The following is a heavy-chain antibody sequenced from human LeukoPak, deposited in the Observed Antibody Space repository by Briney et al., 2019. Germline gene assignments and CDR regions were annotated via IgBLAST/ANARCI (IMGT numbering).Heavy chain of an antibody. J-gene: IGHJ4*02. V-gene: IGHV3-23*01. Sequence: GGSLRLSCAASGFTFSNYWMSWVRQAPGKGLEWVSAISGSGGSTYYADSVKGRFTISRDNSKNTLYLQMNSLRAEDTAVYYCAKAGTWTQLYYFDYWGQGTLVTVSS. CDR3: AKAGTWTQLYYFDY. CDR1: GFTFSNYW. D-gene: IGHD1-1*01. CDR2: ISGSGGST.